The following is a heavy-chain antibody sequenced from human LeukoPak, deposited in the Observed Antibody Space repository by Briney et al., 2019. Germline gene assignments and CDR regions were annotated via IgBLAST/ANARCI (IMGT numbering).Heavy chain of an antibody. CDR2: IKQDGSEK. D-gene: IGHD3/OR15-3a*01. J-gene: IGHJ4*02. CDR3: ATSYDMGWLIGY. V-gene: IGHV3-7*03. CDR1: GFTFGDTW. Sequence: GGSLRLSCAASGFTFGDTWMNWVRQVPGQGLEWVANIKQDGSEKFYVASVKGRFTISRDNGKSSLYLQMNSLRAEDTALYYCATSYDMGWLIGYWGQGTLVTVS.